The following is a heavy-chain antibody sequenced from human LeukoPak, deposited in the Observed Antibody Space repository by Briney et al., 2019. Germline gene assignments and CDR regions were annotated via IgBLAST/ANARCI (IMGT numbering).Heavy chain of an antibody. CDR1: GFTFSDYY. V-gene: IGHV3-11*01. Sequence: GGSLRLSCAASGFTFSDYYMSWIRQAPGKALEGGSYISSSGSTIYYADSVKGRFTISRDNAKNSLYLQMNSLRAEDTAVYYCARDLGYYYDSSGYIFDYWGQGTLVTVSS. J-gene: IGHJ4*02. CDR2: ISSSGSTI. CDR3: ARDLGYYYDSSGYIFDY. D-gene: IGHD3-22*01.